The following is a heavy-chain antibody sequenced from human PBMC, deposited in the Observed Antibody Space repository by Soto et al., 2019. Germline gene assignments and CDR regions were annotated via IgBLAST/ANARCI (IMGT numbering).Heavy chain of an antibody. Sequence: QVQLVKSGAEVKKPGASVKVSCKASGYTFTGYYMHWVRQAPGQGLEWMGWINPNSGGTNYAQKFQGWVTMTRDTSISTAYMELSRLRSDDTAVYYCARGGRSLDYYGSGSYAPNYYYYYMDVWGKGTTVTVSS. CDR1: GYTFTGYY. CDR3: ARGGRSLDYYGSGSYAPNYYYYYMDV. CDR2: INPNSGGT. V-gene: IGHV1-2*04. D-gene: IGHD3-10*01. J-gene: IGHJ6*03.